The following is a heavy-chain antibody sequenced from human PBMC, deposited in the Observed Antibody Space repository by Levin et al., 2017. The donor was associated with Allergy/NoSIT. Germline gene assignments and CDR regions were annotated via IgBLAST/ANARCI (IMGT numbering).Heavy chain of an antibody. Sequence: LSLTCATSGFTFSAYTMHWVRQAPGKGLEWVAAISYDGRNKYYAESMKGRFTISRDNSKDTMNLQMNSLRGEDTAVYYCARGDIAVVDAPSYYFDYWGQGTLVTVAS. CDR3: ARGDIAVVDAPSYYFDY. CDR1: GFTFSAYT. CDR2: ISYDGRNK. J-gene: IGHJ4*02. D-gene: IGHD2-15*01. V-gene: IGHV3-30*04.